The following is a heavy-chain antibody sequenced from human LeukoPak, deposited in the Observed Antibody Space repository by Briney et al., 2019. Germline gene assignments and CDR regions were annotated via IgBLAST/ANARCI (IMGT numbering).Heavy chain of an antibody. J-gene: IGHJ4*02. CDR2: ISSSGGTT. V-gene: IGHV3-23*01. CDR3: AKAGIAVPATPEY. CDR1: GFSFSSYA. Sequence: PGGSLRLSCAASGFSFSSYAMSWVRQAPGKGLEWVSVISSSGGTTYYSDSVKGRFVISRDNSKNTLYLQMNSLRAEHTAVYDCAKAGIAVPATPEYCGQGTQVTVSS. D-gene: IGHD6-19*01.